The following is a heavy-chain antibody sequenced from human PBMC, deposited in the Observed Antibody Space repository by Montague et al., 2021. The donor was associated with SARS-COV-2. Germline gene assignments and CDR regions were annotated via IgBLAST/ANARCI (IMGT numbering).Heavy chain of an antibody. CDR1: GGSFSGYY. V-gene: IGHV4-34*01. Sequence: SETLSLTCAVYGGSFSGYYWSWIRQPPGKGLEWIGEINHSGSTNYNPSLKSRVTISVDTSKNQFSLKLSSVTAADTAVYYCAIGRRILLWFGELLSGGDYYGMDVWGQGTTVTVSS. CDR2: INHSGST. J-gene: IGHJ6*02. CDR3: AIGRRILLWFGELLSGGDYYGMDV. D-gene: IGHD3-10*01.